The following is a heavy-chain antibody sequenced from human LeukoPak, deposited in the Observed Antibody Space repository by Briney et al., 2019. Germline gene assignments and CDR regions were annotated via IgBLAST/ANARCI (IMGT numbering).Heavy chain of an antibody. CDR3: ARDRGGSYDSSGYPYYFDY. D-gene: IGHD3-22*01. CDR1: GGSINNGGYY. V-gene: IGHV4-61*08. Sequence: SETLSLTCTVSGGSINNGGYYWSWIRQHPGKGLEWIGYIYYSGSTNYNPSLKSRVTISVDTSKNQFSLKLSSVTAADTAVYYCARDRGGSYDSSGYPYYFDYWGQGTLVTVSS. CDR2: IYYSGST. J-gene: IGHJ4*02.